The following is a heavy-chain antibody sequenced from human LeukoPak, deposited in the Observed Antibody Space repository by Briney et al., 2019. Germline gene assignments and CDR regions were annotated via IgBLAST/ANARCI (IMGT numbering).Heavy chain of an antibody. V-gene: IGHV3-7*01. CDR1: GFTFSDYW. CDR2: IRQDANVK. D-gene: IGHD3-10*01. J-gene: IGHJ4*02. Sequence: GGSLRLSCAASGFTFSDYWMTWVRQAPGKRLQWVASIRQDANVKYYVDSVRGRFTISRDNAESSLHLQMNSLRVEDTAVYYCARWAADSGIYYIASWGQGSLVTVSS. CDR3: ARWAADSGIYYIAS.